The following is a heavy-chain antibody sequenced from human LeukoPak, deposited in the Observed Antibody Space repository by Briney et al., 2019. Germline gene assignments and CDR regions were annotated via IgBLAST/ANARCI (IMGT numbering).Heavy chain of an antibody. D-gene: IGHD2-2*02. J-gene: IGHJ1*01. CDR3: AKALVPAAIEWGYFQH. Sequence: PGGSLRLSCAASGFTFDDYAIHWVRQAPGKGLEWVSGISWNSDSIGYADSVKGRFTISRDNAKDSLYLQMNSLRAEDTALYYCAKALVPAAIEWGYFQHWGQGTLVTVSS. CDR2: ISWNSDSI. CDR1: GFTFDDYA. V-gene: IGHV3-9*01.